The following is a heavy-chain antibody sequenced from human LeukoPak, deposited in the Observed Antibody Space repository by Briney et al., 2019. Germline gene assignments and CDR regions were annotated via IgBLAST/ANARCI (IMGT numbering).Heavy chain of an antibody. CDR2: MNPNSGNT. CDR1: GYTFTSYD. J-gene: IGHJ6*02. CDR3: ARGGSVVVTAGYYYYYYGMDV. Sequence: ASVEVSCKASGYTFTSYDINWVRQATGQGLEWMGWMNPNSGNTGYAQKFQGRVTMTRNTSISTAYMELSSLRSEDTAVYYCARGGSVVVTAGYYYYYYGMDVWGQGTTVTVSS. V-gene: IGHV1-8*01. D-gene: IGHD2-21*02.